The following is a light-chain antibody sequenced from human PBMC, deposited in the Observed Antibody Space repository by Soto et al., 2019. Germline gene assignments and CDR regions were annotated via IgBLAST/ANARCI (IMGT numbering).Light chain of an antibody. J-gene: IGKJ1*01. V-gene: IGKV3-20*01. CDR1: QSVSSSY. CDR3: QQYDSSPVT. Sequence: EIVLTQSPGTLSLSPGERATLSCRASQSVSSSYLAWYQQKPGQAPRLLIYGASSRATGIPDRFSGSGSGTDFTLTISRLEPEDFALYYCQQYDSSPVTFGQRTKVEIK. CDR2: GAS.